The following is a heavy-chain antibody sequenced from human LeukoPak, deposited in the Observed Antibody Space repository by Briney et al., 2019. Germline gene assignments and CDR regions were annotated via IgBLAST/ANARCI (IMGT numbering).Heavy chain of an antibody. CDR3: ALIEYDSSGYYGFWFSY. CDR1: GYTFTGYY. J-gene: IGHJ4*02. D-gene: IGHD3-22*01. Sequence: ASVKVSCKASGYTFTGYYMHWVRQAPGQGLEWMGWINPNSGGTNYAQKFQGRVTMTRDTSISTAYMELSRLRSDDTAVYCCALIEYDSSGYYGFWFSYWGQGTLVTVSS. V-gene: IGHV1-2*02. CDR2: INPNSGGT.